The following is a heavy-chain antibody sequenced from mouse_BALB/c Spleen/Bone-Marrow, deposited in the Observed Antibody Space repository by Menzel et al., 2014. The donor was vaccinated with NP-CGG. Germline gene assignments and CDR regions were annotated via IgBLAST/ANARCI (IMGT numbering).Heavy chain of an antibody. CDR1: GYAFTNYL. CDR2: INPGSGGT. J-gene: IGHJ2*01. CDR3: ARGITTGYFDY. D-gene: IGHD1-1*01. V-gene: IGHV1-54*01. Sequence: VQLQQSGAELVRPGTSVKVSCKASGYAFTNYLIEWVKQRPGQGLEWIGVINPGSGGTNYNEKFKGKATLTADKPSSTAYMQLSSLTSDDSAVYFCARGITTGYFDYWGQGTTLTVSS.